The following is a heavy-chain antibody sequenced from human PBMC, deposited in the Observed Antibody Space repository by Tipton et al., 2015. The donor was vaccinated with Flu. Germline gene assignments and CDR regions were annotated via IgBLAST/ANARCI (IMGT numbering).Heavy chain of an antibody. CDR2: INAGDGNT. CDR1: GYIFTNYA. V-gene: IGHV1-3*01. J-gene: IGHJ5*02. CDR3: ARERPITNTVTKEGGNWFDP. Sequence: QMQLVQSGAEVKKPGASVRVSCKASGYIFTNYAIHWVRQAPGQGHEWMGWINAGDGNTKYSQKLQGRIAIVRDTSATTAYMELSSLRSEDTAVYYCARERPITNTVTKEGGNWFDPWGQRTLVTVSS. D-gene: IGHD4-17*01.